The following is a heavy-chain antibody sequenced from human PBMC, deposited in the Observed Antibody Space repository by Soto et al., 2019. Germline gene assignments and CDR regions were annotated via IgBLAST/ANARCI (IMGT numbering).Heavy chain of an antibody. CDR1: GFTFVMYA. CDR3: ARAGWFAEGYFDF. J-gene: IGHJ4*02. CDR2: INAGNGHT. Sequence: ASVKVSCKASGFTFVMYAIHWVRQAPGQGLEWMAWINAGNGHTTYSQKFQGRVTITRDTSARTVYMELRSLRFEDTATYYCARAGWFAEGYFDFWGQGTPGTVSS. V-gene: IGHV1-3*01. D-gene: IGHD3-10*01.